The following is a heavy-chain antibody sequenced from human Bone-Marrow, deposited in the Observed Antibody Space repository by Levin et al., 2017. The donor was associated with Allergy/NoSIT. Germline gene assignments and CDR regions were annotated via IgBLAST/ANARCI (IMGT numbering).Heavy chain of an antibody. J-gene: IGHJ4*02. V-gene: IGHV4-59*12. CDR2: IYDTMTT. D-gene: IGHD2-15*01. CDR3: AREGSECSGGSCYGN. CDR1: GGSIRTYY. Sequence: SETLSLTCSVSGGSIRTYYWSWIRQPPGKGLEWIGHIYDTMTTNYDPSLKSRVTISLDTSKNQVSLRLTSVTAADTAVYFCAREGSECSGGSCYGNWGQGTLVTVS.